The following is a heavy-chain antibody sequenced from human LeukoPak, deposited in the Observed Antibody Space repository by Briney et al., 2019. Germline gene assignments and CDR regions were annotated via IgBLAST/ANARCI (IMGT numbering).Heavy chain of an antibody. CDR3: ARQLRGEAVAGHLQPFDY. V-gene: IGHV4-59*08. J-gene: IGHJ4*02. CDR2: IYYSGST. CDR1: GGSFSGYY. D-gene: IGHD6-19*01. Sequence: SETLSLTCAVYGGSFSGYYWNWIRQPPGKGLEWIGYIYYSGSTNYNPSLKSRVTISVDTSKNQFSLKLSSVTAADTAVYFCARQLRGEAVAGHLQPFDYWGQGTLVTVSS.